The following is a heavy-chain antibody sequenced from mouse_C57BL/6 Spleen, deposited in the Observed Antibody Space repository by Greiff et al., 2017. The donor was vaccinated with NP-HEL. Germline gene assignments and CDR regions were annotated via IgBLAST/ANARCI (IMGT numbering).Heavy chain of an antibody. D-gene: IGHD2-3*01. CDR1: GFTFSDYG. CDR3: ARPDGYLYPMDY. V-gene: IGHV5-17*01. Sequence: EVKVEESGGGLVKPGGSLKLSCAASGFTFSDYGMHWVRQAPEKGLEWVAYISSGSSTIYYADTVKGRFTISRDNAKNTLFLQMTSLRSEDTAMYYCARPDGYLYPMDYWGQGTSVTVSS. CDR2: ISSGSSTI. J-gene: IGHJ4*01.